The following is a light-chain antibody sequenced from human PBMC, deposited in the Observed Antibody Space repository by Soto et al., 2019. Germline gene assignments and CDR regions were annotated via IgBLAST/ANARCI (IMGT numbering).Light chain of an antibody. J-gene: IGLJ2*01. CDR2: DVS. Sequence: QSALTQPASVSGSPGQSITISCTGTSSDVGGYNYVSWYQQHPGKAPKLMIYDVSNRPSGVSNRFSGSKSGNTASLTISGLQAEDEADHYCSSYTSSSTRSFGGGTKLTVL. CDR1: SSDVGGYNY. V-gene: IGLV2-14*01. CDR3: SSYTSSSTRS.